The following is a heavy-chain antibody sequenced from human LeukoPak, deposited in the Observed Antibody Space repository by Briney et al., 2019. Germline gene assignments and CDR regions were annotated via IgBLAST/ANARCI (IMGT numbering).Heavy chain of an antibody. CDR3: AKDRLRYFDWLLFDY. Sequence: ETLSLTCAVSGGSISSSNWWSWVRQAPGKGLEWVSAISGSGGSTYYADSVKGRFTISRDNSKNTLYLQMNSLRAEDTAVYYCAKDRLRYFDWLLFDYWGQGTLVTVSS. D-gene: IGHD3-9*01. CDR2: ISGSGGST. CDR1: GGSISSSN. V-gene: IGHV3-23*01. J-gene: IGHJ4*02.